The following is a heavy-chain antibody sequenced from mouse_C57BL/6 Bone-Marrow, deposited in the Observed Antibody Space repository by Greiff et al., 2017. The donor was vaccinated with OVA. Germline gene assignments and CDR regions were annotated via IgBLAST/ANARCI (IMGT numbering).Heavy chain of an antibody. CDR1: GFSLTSYA. D-gene: IGHD2-4*01. V-gene: IGHV2-9-1*01. CDR3: ARSHDYDVGYWYFDV. J-gene: IGHJ1*03. CDR2: IWTGGGT. Sequence: VKVVESGPGLVAPSQSLSITCTVSGFSLTSYAISWVRQPPGKGLEWLGVIWTGGGTNYNSALKSRLSISKDNSKNQLFLKMNSLQPDDTATYYCARSHDYDVGYWYFDVWGTGTTVTVSS.